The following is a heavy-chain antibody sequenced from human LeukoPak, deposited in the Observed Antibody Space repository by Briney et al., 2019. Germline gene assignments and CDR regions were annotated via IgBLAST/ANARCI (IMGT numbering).Heavy chain of an antibody. J-gene: IGHJ4*02. V-gene: IGHV3-30-3*01. Sequence: PGGSLRLSCAASGFTFSSHAMHWVRQAPGKGLEWVAVISYDGSNKYYADSVKGRFTISRDNSKNTLYLQMNSLRAEDTAVYYCARDLGSSWYFDYWGQGTLVTVSS. CDR3: ARDLGSSWYFDY. D-gene: IGHD6-13*01. CDR2: ISYDGSNK. CDR1: GFTFSSHA.